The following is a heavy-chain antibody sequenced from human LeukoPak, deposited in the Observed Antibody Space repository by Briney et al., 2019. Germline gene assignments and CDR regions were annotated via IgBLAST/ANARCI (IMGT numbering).Heavy chain of an antibody. CDR2: ISGSGSST. D-gene: IGHD6-19*01. V-gene: IGHV3-23*01. CDR3: AKAGQWVD. CDR1: GITFSSYS. Sequence: GGSLRLSCAASGITFSSYSMNWVRQAPGKGMEWVSAISGSGSSTYYADSVKGRFTITRDNSTNTLYLQMNGLRAEDTAVYYCAKAGQWVDWGQGTLVTVSS. J-gene: IGHJ4*02.